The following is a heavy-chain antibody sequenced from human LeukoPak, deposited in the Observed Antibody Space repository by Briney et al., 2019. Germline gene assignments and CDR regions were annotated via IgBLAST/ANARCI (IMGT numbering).Heavy chain of an antibody. D-gene: IGHD3-16*01. CDR2: ISAYNGNT. CDR3: AKFYVWGTTLSDAFDI. Sequence: ASVKVSCKASGYTFTSYGISWVRQAPGQGLEWMGWISAYNGNTNYAQKLQGRVTMTTDTSTSTAYMELRSLRSDDTAVYYCAKFYVWGTTLSDAFDIWGQGTMVTVSS. V-gene: IGHV1-18*01. CDR1: GYTFTSYG. J-gene: IGHJ3*02.